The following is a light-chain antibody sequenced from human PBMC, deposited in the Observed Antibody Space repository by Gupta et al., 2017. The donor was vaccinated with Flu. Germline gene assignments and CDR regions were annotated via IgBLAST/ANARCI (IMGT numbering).Light chain of an antibody. CDR2: DAS. CDR3: QQRVIRPPVT. V-gene: IGKV3-11*01. Sequence: ERAALSCRASQTVSTYLAWYQHKPGQAPRLLIYDASNRATGIPARFSGSGSGTDFTLTISSLEPEDFAVYYCQQRVIRPPVTLGQGTRLEIK. J-gene: IGKJ5*01. CDR1: QTVSTY.